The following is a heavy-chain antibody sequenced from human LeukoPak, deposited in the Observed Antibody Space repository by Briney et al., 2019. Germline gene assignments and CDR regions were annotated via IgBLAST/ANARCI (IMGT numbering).Heavy chain of an antibody. J-gene: IGHJ4*02. CDR1: GFTFSSYV. CDR3: AKSHFDSSAYYSHFDY. D-gene: IGHD3-22*01. V-gene: IGHV3-30-3*01. CDR2: ISYDGSNK. Sequence: GGSLRLSCAASGFTFSSYVMHWVRQAPGKGLEWVAVISYDGSNKYYADSVKGRFTISRDNSKNTLYLQMNSLRAEDTALYYCAKSHFDSSAYYSHFDYWGQGTLVTVSS.